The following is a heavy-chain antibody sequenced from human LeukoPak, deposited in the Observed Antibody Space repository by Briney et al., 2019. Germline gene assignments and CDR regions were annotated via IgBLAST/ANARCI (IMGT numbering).Heavy chain of an antibody. CDR3: ARVVNPYYYDSSGYSDY. J-gene: IGHJ4*02. V-gene: IGHV1-69*13. CDR2: IIPIFGTA. D-gene: IGHD3-22*01. Sequence: GASVKVSCKASGGTFSNSAISWVRQAPGQGLEWMGGIIPIFGTANYAQKFQGRVTITADESTSTAYMELSSLRSEDTAVYYCARVVNPYYYDSSGYSDYWGQGTLVTVSS. CDR1: GGTFSNSA.